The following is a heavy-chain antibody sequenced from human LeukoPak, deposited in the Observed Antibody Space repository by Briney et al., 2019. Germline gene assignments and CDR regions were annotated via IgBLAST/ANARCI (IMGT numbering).Heavy chain of an antibody. CDR3: VGNYDILTGYYSFDY. CDR1: GFTFSSYD. D-gene: IGHD3-9*01. Sequence: GGSLRLSCAASGFTFSSYDMSWVRQAPGKGLEWVGRIKSKTDGGTTDYAAPVKGRFTISRDDSKNTLYLQMNSLKTEDTAVYYCVGNYDILTGYYSFDYWGQGTLVTVSS. CDR2: IKSKTDGGTT. V-gene: IGHV3-15*01. J-gene: IGHJ4*02.